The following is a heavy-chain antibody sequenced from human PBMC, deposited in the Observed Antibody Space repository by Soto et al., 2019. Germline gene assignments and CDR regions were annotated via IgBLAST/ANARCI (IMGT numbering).Heavy chain of an antibody. CDR3: ARVGFDSSGYYELDY. Sequence: ASVKVSCKASGYTFTGYYMHWVRQAPGQGLEWMGWINPNSGGTNYAQKFQGWVTMTRDTSISTAYMELSRLRSDDTAVYYCARVGFDSSGYYELDYWGQGTLVTVSS. J-gene: IGHJ4*02. V-gene: IGHV1-2*04. CDR2: INPNSGGT. CDR1: GYTFTGYY. D-gene: IGHD3-22*01.